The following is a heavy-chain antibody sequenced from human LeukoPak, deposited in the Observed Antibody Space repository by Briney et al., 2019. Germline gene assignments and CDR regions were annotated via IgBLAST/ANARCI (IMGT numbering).Heavy chain of an antibody. V-gene: IGHV1-18*04. D-gene: IGHD4-11*01. CDR3: ARDTPDYPYYFDY. Sequence: ASVKVSCKASGFTFTDYYVHWVRQAPGQGLEWMGWISAFNGNTNYAQKLQGRVTMSTDTSTSTAYMELRSLRSDDTAVYYCARDTPDYPYYFDYWGQGTLVTVSS. J-gene: IGHJ4*02. CDR2: ISAFNGNT. CDR1: GFTFTDYY.